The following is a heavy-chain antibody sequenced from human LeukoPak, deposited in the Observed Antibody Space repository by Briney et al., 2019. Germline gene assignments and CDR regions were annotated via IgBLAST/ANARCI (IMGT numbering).Heavy chain of an antibody. V-gene: IGHV3-7*01. J-gene: IGHJ5*02. CDR3: ATEHCGPSS. CDR1: GFTFSSSW. CDR2: IKGDGSDK. D-gene: IGHD2-21*01. Sequence: GGSLRLSCAASGFTFSSSWMTWVRQAPGKGLEWLANIKGDGSDKNYVDSVKGRFTISRDNAKNSLFLQMSSLRGEDTALYYCATEHCGPSSWGQGTLVTVSS.